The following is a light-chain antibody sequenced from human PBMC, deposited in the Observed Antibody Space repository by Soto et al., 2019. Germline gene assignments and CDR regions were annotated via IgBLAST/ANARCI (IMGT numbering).Light chain of an antibody. CDR2: GAS. V-gene: IGKV1-5*01. J-gene: IGKJ1*01. CDR3: QHYHSDPWT. Sequence: DIQMTQSPSTLSASVGDRVTITCRASQSIRSWLAWYQWKPGKAPKLLIYGASSLESGVPLRFSGSGSGTEFTLTIISLQPDDFATYYCQHYHSDPWTFGLGTKVEVK. CDR1: QSIRSW.